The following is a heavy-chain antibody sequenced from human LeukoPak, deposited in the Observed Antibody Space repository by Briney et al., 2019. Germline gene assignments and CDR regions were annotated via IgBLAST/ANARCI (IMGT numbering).Heavy chain of an antibody. J-gene: IGHJ6*03. CDR1: GFTFSSYW. CDR3: ARDGRYCSSTSCYGVLGYYYYYMDV. V-gene: IGHV3-74*01. CDR2: INTDGSTT. Sequence: GGSLRLSCAAAGFTFSSYWMHWVRQAPGKGLVWVSRINTDGSTTAYADSVKGRFTISRDNAKNTLHLQMNSLRAEDTAVYYCARDGRYCSSTSCYGVLGYYYYYMDVWGKGTTVTVSS. D-gene: IGHD2-2*01.